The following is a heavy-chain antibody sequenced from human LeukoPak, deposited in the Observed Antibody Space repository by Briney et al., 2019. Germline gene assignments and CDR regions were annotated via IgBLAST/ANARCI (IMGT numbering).Heavy chain of an antibody. V-gene: IGHV4-34*01. Sequence: SETLSLTCTVSGGSISSYYWSWIRQPPGKGLEWIGEINHSGSTNYNPSLKSRVTISVDTSKNQFSLKLSSVTAADTAVYYCARFGMDYWGQGTLVTVSS. D-gene: IGHD3-16*01. CDR1: GGSISSYY. CDR3: ARFGMDY. J-gene: IGHJ4*02. CDR2: INHSGST.